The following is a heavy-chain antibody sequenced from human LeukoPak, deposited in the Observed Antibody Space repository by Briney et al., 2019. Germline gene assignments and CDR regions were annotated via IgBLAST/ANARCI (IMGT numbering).Heavy chain of an antibody. CDR3: AKDMLRGVKGY. CDR1: GFTFSSYA. D-gene: IGHD3-10*01. V-gene: IGHV3-23*01. CDR2: ISNSDNGR. Sequence: PGGSLRLSCAASGFTFSSYAMSWVRQAPGKGLEWVSAISNSDNGRYYADSAKGRFTISRDNSKNTLYLRMNSLRVEDTAVYYCAKDMLRGVKGYWGQGTLVTVSS. J-gene: IGHJ4*02.